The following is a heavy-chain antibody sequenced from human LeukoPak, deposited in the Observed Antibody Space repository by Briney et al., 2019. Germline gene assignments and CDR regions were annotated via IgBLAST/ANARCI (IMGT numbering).Heavy chain of an antibody. V-gene: IGHV3-48*02. CDR1: GFTFSSYS. D-gene: IGHD3-16*02. CDR3: ARESVYYDYVWGSYRHTPDAFDI. Sequence: GGSLRLPCAASGFTFSSYSMNWVRQAPGKGLEWVSYISSSSSTIYYADSVKGRFTISRDNAKNSLYLQMNSLRDEDTAVYYCARESVYYDYVWGSYRHTPDAFDIWGQGTMVTVSS. CDR2: ISSSSSTI. J-gene: IGHJ3*02.